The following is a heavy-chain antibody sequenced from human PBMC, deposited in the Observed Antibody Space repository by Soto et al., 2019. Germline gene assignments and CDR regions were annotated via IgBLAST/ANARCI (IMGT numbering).Heavy chain of an antibody. CDR3: ARDGDIAAADPYYYHGMDV. CDR2: IYGIGTT. Sequence: SETLSLPCTVSGDSLTTNYYLGWFRQPPGKGLEWIGHIYGIGTTHYNPSLKSRVTITVDTSRNQFSLRLTSVSAADTAVYHCARDGDIAAADPYYYHGMDVWGQGTTVTVSS. V-gene: IGHV4-59*12. D-gene: IGHD6-13*01. J-gene: IGHJ6*02. CDR1: GDSLTTNYY.